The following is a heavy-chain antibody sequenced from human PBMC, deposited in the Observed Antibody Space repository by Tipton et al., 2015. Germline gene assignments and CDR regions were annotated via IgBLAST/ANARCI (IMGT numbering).Heavy chain of an antibody. CDR3: ARDSEGRSCSSAGCHEYGMDV. CDR1: GFTFSIYN. J-gene: IGHJ6*02. V-gene: IGHV3-48*02. D-gene: IGHD2-2*01. CDR2: ISSGTTII. Sequence: SLRLSCAASGFTFSIYNMNWVRQAPGKGLEWVSYISSGTTIIYYADSVKGRFTISRDNAKNSLYLQMNSLRDEDMAVYYCARDSEGRSCSSAGCHEYGMDVWGQGTTVSVSS.